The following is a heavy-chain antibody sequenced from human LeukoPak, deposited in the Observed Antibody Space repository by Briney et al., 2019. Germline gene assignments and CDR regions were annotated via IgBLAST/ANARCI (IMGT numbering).Heavy chain of an antibody. D-gene: IGHD3-16*01. CDR2: ISAYSGNT. J-gene: IGHJ4*02. CDR1: GYTFTSYG. V-gene: IGHV1-18*01. Sequence: ASVKVSCKASGYTFTSYGISWVRQAPGQGLEWMGLISAYSGNTNFAQTLQGRVTMTTDTSTSTAYMELRSLRSDDTAVYFCARGADTGSYGSLVYFDYWGQGTLVTVSS. CDR3: ARGADTGSYGSLVYFDY.